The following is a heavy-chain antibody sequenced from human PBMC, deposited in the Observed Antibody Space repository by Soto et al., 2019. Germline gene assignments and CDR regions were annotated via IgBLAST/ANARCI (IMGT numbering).Heavy chain of an antibody. CDR1: GFTLSSYS. D-gene: IGHD2-21*01. J-gene: IGHJ4*02. CDR2: MSYDGSSK. CDR3: ARGRSVINHDDFEY. V-gene: IGHV3-30-3*01. Sequence: QVQLVESGGGVVQPGRSLRLSCAASGFTLSSYSMHWVRQAPGKGLDWVAAMSYDGSSKYFADSVKGRFTISRDNSKNTLSLQMTSLGAEDSAVYYCARGRSVINHDDFEYWGQGTLVTVSS.